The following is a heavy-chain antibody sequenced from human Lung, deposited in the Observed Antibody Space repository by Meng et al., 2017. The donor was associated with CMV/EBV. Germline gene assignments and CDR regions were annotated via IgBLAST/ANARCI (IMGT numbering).Heavy chain of an antibody. CDR1: GFPFRTNS. CDR3: ARGPTDYYALDV. V-gene: IGHV3-48*04. Sequence: GGSLRLXCAASGFPFRTNSMNWVRQAPGKGLEWVSYISGSNGNIYYADSVKGRFTISRDNTKKSLFLQMNSLRVEDTAVYYCARGPTDYYALDVWGQGPTVTVSS. D-gene: IGHD4-11*01. CDR2: ISGSNGNI. J-gene: IGHJ6*02.